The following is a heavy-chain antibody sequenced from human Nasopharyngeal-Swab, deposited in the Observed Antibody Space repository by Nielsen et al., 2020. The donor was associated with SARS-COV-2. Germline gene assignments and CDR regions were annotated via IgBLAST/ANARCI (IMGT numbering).Heavy chain of an antibody. CDR2: IYYSGST. J-gene: IGHJ3*02. D-gene: IGHD2-21*01. Sequence: SETLSLTCTVSGGSISSSSYYWGWIRQPPGKGLEWIGGIYYSGSTYYNPSLKSRVTISVDTSKNQFSLKLSSVTAADTAVYYCARSLPISRGDAFDIWGQGTMVTVSS. V-gene: IGHV4-39*01. CDR3: ARSLPISRGDAFDI. CDR1: GGSISSSSYY.